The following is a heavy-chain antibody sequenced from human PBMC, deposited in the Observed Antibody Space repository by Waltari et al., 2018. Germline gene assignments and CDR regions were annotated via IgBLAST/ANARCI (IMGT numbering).Heavy chain of an antibody. CDR1: GGTFSSYA. V-gene: IGHV1-69*10. Sequence: QVQLVQSGAEVKKPGSSVKVSCKASGGTFSSYAISWVRQAPGQGLEWMGGIIPILGIANYARKFQGRVTITADKSTSTAYMELSSLRSEDTAVYYCAGEHDYGDYVGAFDIWGQGTMVTVSS. CDR3: AGEHDYGDYVGAFDI. D-gene: IGHD4-17*01. CDR2: IIPILGIA. J-gene: IGHJ3*02.